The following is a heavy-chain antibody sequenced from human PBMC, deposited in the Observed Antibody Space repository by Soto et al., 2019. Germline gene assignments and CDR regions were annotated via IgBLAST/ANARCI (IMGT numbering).Heavy chain of an antibody. D-gene: IGHD3-3*01. Sequence: EVQLLESGGDLVQPGGSLRLSCAASGFTFSSYAMTWVRQAPGKGLEWVSAISGSAGDTYYADSVKGRFTIYRDTSKSTLHLQMNSLRAEDTAVYYCAKDADIESKSGYGNWGQGTLVTVSS. J-gene: IGHJ4*02. CDR3: AKDADIESKSGYGN. CDR1: GFTFSSYA. CDR2: ISGSAGDT. V-gene: IGHV3-23*01.